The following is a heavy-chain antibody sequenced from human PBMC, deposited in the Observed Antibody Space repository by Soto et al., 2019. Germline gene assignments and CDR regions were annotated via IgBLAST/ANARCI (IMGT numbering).Heavy chain of an antibody. CDR1: GFSLSTSGVG. V-gene: IGHV2-5*02. Sequence: QITLKESGPTLVKPSQTLTLTCTFSGFSLSTSGVGVGWIRQPPGKALEWLALIYWDDDKRYSPSLKSRPTITIDTSKNQVVLTLTNVDPVDTATYYCAHMTVTMRVGAGHFQHWGQGTLVTVSS. D-gene: IGHD3-3*01. J-gene: IGHJ1*01. CDR3: AHMTVTMRVGAGHFQH. CDR2: IYWDDDK.